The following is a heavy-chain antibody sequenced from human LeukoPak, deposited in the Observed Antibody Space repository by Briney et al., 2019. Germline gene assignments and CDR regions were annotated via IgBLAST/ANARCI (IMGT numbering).Heavy chain of an antibody. J-gene: IGHJ3*02. CDR1: GFTFSSYG. V-gene: IGHV3-30*03. Sequence: GGSLRLSCAASGFTFSSYGMHWVRQAPGKGLEWVAVISYDGSNKYYADSVKGRFTISRDNSKNTLYLQMNSLRAEDTAVYYCARARSSYGYGDAFDIWGQGTMVTVSS. D-gene: IGHD5-18*01. CDR2: ISYDGSNK. CDR3: ARARSSYGYGDAFDI.